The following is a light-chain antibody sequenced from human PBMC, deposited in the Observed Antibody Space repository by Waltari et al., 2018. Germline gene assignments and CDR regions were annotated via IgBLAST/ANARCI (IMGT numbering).Light chain of an antibody. Sequence: QSALTQTATVSGSPGQSITISCTGTSSDVGSYNLVSLYPQHPGKDPTLIIYDVNKRPSGVSHRFSGSKSGNTASLTISGLQAADEADYYCCSYAGSAISVFGGGTRLTVL. CDR3: CSYAGSAISV. J-gene: IGLJ3*02. CDR1: SSDVGSYNL. CDR2: DVN. V-gene: IGLV2-23*02.